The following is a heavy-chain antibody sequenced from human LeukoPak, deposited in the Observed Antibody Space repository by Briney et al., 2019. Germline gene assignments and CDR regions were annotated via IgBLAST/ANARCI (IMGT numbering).Heavy chain of an antibody. Sequence: SETLSLTCTVCGGSISSSSYYWGWIRQPPGKGLEWIGSIYYSGSTYYNPSLKSRVTISVDTSKNQFSLKLSSVTAADTAVYYCASGIVVVVAATYYFDYWGQGTLVTVSS. CDR3: ASGIVVVVAATYYFDY. J-gene: IGHJ4*02. V-gene: IGHV4-39*01. D-gene: IGHD2-15*01. CDR2: IYYSGST. CDR1: GGSISSSSYY.